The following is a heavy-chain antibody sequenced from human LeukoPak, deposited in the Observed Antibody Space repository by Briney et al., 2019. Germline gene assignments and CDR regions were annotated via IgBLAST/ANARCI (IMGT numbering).Heavy chain of an antibody. CDR2: IYYSGST. V-gene: IGHV4-59*01. D-gene: IGHD1-20*01. Sequence: IPSETLSLTCTVSGGSISSYYWSWIRQPPGKGLEWIGYIYYSGSTNYNPSLKSRVTISVDTSKNQFSLKLSSVTAADTAVYYCARQARITGTPPWFDYWGQGTLVTVSS. CDR3: ARQARITGTPPWFDY. CDR1: GGSISSYY. J-gene: IGHJ4*02.